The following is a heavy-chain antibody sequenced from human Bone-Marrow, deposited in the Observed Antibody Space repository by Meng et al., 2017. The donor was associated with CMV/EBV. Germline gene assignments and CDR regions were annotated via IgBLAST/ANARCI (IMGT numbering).Heavy chain of an antibody. J-gene: IGHJ6*02. D-gene: IGHD1-14*01. CDR1: GFTFTSSV. V-gene: IGHV1-58*01. CDR2: IVVGSGNT. Sequence: SVKVSCKASGFTFTSSVVQWVRQARGQRLEWIGWIVVGSGNTNYAQKFQERVTITRDMSTSTAYMELSSLRSEDTAVYYCAADSISNEYGMDVWGQGTTVTVSS. CDR3: AADSISNEYGMDV.